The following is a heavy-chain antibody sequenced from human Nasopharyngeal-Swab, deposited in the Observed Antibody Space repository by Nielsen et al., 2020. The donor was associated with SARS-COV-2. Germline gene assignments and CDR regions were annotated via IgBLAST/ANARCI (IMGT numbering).Heavy chain of an antibody. V-gene: IGHV3-30-3*01. CDR3: AKDGEDYGSGTSYFDY. Sequence: GGSLRLSCAASGFTFSSYAMHWVRQAPGKGLEWVAVISYDGGNKYYADSVKGRFTISRDNSKNTLYLQMNSLRAEDTAVYYCAKDGEDYGSGTSYFDYWGQGTLVTVSS. CDR2: ISYDGGNK. D-gene: IGHD3-10*01. CDR1: GFTFSSYA. J-gene: IGHJ4*02.